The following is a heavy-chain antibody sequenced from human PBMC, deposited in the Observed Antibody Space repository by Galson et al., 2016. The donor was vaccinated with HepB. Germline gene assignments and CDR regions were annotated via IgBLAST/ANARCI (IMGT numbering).Heavy chain of an antibody. V-gene: IGHV3-7*01. J-gene: IGHJ3*01. CDR3: ARDPMRFAFDL. CDR1: GFTFGSYA. CDR2: INPDGSRT. Sequence: SLRLSCAASGFTFGSYAMHWVRQAPGKGLEWVANINPDGSRTYYVDSVKGRFNISKDNAKNSLYLRMNSLRADDTAVYYCARDPMRFAFDLWGQGTMVTVSS.